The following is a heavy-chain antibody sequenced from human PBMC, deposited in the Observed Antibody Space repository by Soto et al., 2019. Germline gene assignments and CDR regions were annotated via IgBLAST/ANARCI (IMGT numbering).Heavy chain of an antibody. CDR2: MFYSGLT. CDR1: GYSVTGSDYY. J-gene: IGHJ6*02. Sequence: SETLSLTCSVSGYSVTGSDYYWAWIRQPPGKGLEWIGSMFYSGLTYYNPSLKSRVTLSVDTSKNQFSVRLNSVTAADTAVYYCAPLSVSLSGPYGIHVWGQGTTVTVSS. D-gene: IGHD2-15*01. V-gene: IGHV4-39*01. CDR3: APLSVSLSGPYGIHV.